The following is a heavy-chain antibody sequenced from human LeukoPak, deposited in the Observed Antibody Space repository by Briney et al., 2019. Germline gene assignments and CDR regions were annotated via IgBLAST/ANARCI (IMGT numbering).Heavy chain of an antibody. Sequence: KPSQTLSLTCTVSGGSISSGGYYWSWIRQHPGKGLEWIGYIYYSGSTYYNPSLKSRVTISVDTSKNQFSLKLSSVTAADTAVYYCARGGPANNYYYYGMDVWGQGTTVTVSS. V-gene: IGHV4-31*03. CDR1: GGSISSGGYY. D-gene: IGHD2-2*01. J-gene: IGHJ6*02. CDR3: ARGGPANNYYYYGMDV. CDR2: IYYSGST.